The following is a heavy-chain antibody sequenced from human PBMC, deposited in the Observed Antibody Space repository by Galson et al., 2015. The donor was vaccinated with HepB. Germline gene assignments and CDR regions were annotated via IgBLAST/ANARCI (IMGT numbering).Heavy chain of an antibody. D-gene: IGHD2-2*01. V-gene: IGHV3-33*01. J-gene: IGHJ3*02. CDR1: GFTFSSYG. CDR3: AREEDIVVVPAAMGAFDI. Sequence: SLRLSCAASGFTFSSYGMHWVRQAPGKGLEWVAVIWYDGSNKYYADSVKGRFTISRDNSKNTLYLQMNSLRAEDTAVYYCAREEDIVVVPAAMGAFDIWGQGTMVTVSS. CDR2: IWYDGSNK.